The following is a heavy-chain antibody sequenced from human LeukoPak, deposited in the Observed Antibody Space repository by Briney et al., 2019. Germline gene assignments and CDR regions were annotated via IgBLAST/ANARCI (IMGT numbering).Heavy chain of an antibody. Sequence: GGSLRLSCAASGFTFSSYWMSWVRQAPGKGLEWVANIKQDGSEKYYVDSVKGRFTISRDNAKNSLYLQMNSLRAEDTAVYYCAKDSGEWELLPTYFDYWGQGTLVTVSS. CDR1: GFTFSSYW. D-gene: IGHD1-26*01. V-gene: IGHV3-7*01. J-gene: IGHJ4*02. CDR3: AKDSGEWELLPTYFDY. CDR2: IKQDGSEK.